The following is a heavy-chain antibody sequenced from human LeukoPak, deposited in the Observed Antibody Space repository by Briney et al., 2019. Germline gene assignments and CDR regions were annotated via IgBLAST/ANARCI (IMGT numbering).Heavy chain of an antibody. CDR3: IRPRVGATSYDY. CDR1: GYTFTSYG. CDR2: ISAYNDNT. V-gene: IGHV1-18*01. D-gene: IGHD1-26*01. J-gene: IGHJ4*02. Sequence: ASVKVSCKASGYTFTSYGISWVRQAPGQGLEWMGWISAYNDNTNYAQKLQGRVTMTTDTSTSTAYMELRSLRSDDTAVYYCIRPRVGATSYDYWGQGTVVTVSS.